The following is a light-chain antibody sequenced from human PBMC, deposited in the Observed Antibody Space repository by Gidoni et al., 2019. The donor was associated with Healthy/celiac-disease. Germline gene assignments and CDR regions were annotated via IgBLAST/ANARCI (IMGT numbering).Light chain of an antibody. V-gene: IGKV3-15*01. J-gene: IGKJ1*01. CDR2: GAS. CDR1: QSVSSN. CDR3: QQYNNWPPWT. Sequence: EIVMTQPPATLSVSPGERATRSCRASQSVSSNLAWYQQKPGQAPRVLIYGASARATGIPARFSGSGSGTEFTLTISSLQSEDFAVYYCQQYNNWPPWTFGQGTKVEIK.